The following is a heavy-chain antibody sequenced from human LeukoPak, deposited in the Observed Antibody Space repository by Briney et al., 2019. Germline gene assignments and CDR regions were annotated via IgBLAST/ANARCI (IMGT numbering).Heavy chain of an antibody. J-gene: IGHJ4*02. CDR1: GFTFSSYG. V-gene: IGHV3-7*01. Sequence: GGSLRLSCAASGFTFSSYGMTWARQAPGKGLEWVANIKEDGSETHYVDSAKGRFTLSRDNAKNTLCLQMNSLRAEDTAVYYCARGSTVGDWGQGTLVTVSS. CDR2: IKEDGSET. D-gene: IGHD1-1*01. CDR3: ARGSTVGD.